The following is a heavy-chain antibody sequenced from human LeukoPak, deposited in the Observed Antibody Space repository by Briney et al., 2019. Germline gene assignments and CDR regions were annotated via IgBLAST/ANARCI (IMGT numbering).Heavy chain of an antibody. CDR3: ARRHHFGFLDS. D-gene: IGHD3-10*01. CDR1: GVMFPSYW. V-gene: IGHV3-7*04. CDR2: IKQDGSEK. J-gene: IGHJ4*02. Sequence: GESLRLSCAASGVMFPSYWMTWVRQAPGKGLEWVANIKQDGSEKYYVDSVKGRFTISRDNAKNSVYLQMNSLRAEDTAVYYCARRHHFGFLDSWGQGTLVTVSS.